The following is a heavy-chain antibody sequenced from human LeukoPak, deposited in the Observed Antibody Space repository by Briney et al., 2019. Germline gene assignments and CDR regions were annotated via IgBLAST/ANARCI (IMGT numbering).Heavy chain of an antibody. J-gene: IGHJ5*02. Sequence: PSETLSLTCTVSGGSISSGGYYWSWLRQHPGKGLEWIGYIDSSGSTYYNPSLKSRVTISVDTSKNQFSLKLSSVTAADTAVYYCARAPYCSGGSCYSGGWFDPWGQGTLVTVSS. CDR2: IDSSGST. D-gene: IGHD2-15*01. V-gene: IGHV4-31*03. CDR3: ARAPYCSGGSCYSGGWFDP. CDR1: GGSISSGGYY.